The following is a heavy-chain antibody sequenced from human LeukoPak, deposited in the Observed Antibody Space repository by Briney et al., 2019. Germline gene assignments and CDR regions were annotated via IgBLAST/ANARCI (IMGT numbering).Heavy chain of an antibody. CDR3: AREIAAAGSINWFDP. J-gene: IGHJ5*02. CDR2: IYYSGST. Sequence: SETLSLTCTVSGGSISSYYWSWIRQPPGKGLEWIGYIYYSGSTNYNPSLKSRVTISVDTFKNQFSLKLSSVTAADTAVYYCAREIAAAGSINWFDPWGQGTLVTVSS. CDR1: GGSISSYY. D-gene: IGHD6-13*01. V-gene: IGHV4-59*01.